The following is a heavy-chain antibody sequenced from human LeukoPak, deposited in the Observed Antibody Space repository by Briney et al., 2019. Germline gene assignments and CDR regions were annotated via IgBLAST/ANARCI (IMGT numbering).Heavy chain of an antibody. D-gene: IGHD2-2*01. Sequence: PSETLSLTCTVSGGSISSSSYYWGWIRQPPGKGLEWIGSTYYSGSTYYHPSLKSRVTISVDTSKNQFSLKLSSVTAADTAVYYCARESVVPAPGAFDIWGQGTMVTVSS. V-gene: IGHV4-39*07. CDR3: ARESVVPAPGAFDI. J-gene: IGHJ3*02. CDR2: TYYSGST. CDR1: GGSISSSSYY.